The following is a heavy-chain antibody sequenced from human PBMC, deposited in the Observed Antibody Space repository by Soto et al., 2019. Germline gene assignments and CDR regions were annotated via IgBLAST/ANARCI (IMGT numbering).Heavy chain of an antibody. V-gene: IGHV3-73*01. Sequence: ESGGGGVQPGGSLKLSCAASVFTVSGSAVHWVRQASGKGLGWGGRIRRKTNSYATAYAASVKGRFTISRDDSKKTAYLQMNILKTEDTAVYYCTMRLGELSYPRAFDIWWQGRMVTVSS. CDR1: VFTVSGSA. CDR2: IRRKTNSYAT. D-gene: IGHD3-16*02. CDR3: TMRLGELSYPRAFDI. J-gene: IGHJ3*02.